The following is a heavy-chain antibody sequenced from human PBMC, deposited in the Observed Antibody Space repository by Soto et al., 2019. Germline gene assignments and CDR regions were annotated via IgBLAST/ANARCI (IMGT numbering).Heavy chain of an antibody. CDR2: IYYSGST. Sequence: SETLSLTCTVPGGSVSSGSYYWSWIRQPPGKGLEWIGYIYYSGSTNYNPSLKSRVTISVDTSKNQFSLKLSSVTAADTAVYYCARMIEGFAARTKYFDYWGQGTLVTVSS. J-gene: IGHJ4*02. CDR3: ARMIEGFAARTKYFDY. D-gene: IGHD2-15*01. V-gene: IGHV4-61*01. CDR1: GGSVSSGSYY.